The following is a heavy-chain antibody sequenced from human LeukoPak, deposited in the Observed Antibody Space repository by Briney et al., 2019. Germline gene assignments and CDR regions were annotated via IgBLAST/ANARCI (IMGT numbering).Heavy chain of an antibody. D-gene: IGHD3-10*01. CDR2: ISAYNGNT. J-gene: IGHJ6*03. CDR3: ARERITMVRGVLLNYYYYYMDV. CDR1: GYTFTSYG. Sequence: ASVTVSFKASGYTFTSYGISWVRQAPGQGLEWMGWISAYNGNTNYAQKLQGRVTMTTDTSTSTAYMELRSLRSDDTAVYYCARERITMVRGVLLNYYYYYMDVWGKGTTVTVSS. V-gene: IGHV1-18*01.